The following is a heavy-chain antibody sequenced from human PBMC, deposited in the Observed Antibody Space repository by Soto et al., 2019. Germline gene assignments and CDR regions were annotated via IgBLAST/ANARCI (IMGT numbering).Heavy chain of an antibody. D-gene: IGHD6-6*01. CDR3: AKSAKGIAARPYYYYYGMDV. V-gene: IGHV3-30*18. Sequence: GGSLRLSCAASGFTFSSYGMHWVRQAPGKGLEWVAVISYDGSNKYYADSVKGRFTISRDNSKNTLYLQMNSLRAEDTAVYYCAKSAKGIAARPYYYYYGMDVWGQGTTVTVSS. J-gene: IGHJ6*02. CDR2: ISYDGSNK. CDR1: GFTFSSYG.